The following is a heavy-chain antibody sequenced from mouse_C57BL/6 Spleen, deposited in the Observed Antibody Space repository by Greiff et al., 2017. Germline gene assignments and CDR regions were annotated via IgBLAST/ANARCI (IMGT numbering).Heavy chain of an antibody. D-gene: IGHD1-1*01. CDR3: ARVRDYGSSFYAMDY. CDR1: GFSLTSYG. CDR2: IWSGGST. Sequence: QVQLKESGPGLVQPSQSLSITCTVSGFSLTSYGVHWVRQSPGKGLEWLGVIWSGGSTDYNAAFISRLSISKDNSKSQVFFKMNSLQADDTAIYYCARVRDYGSSFYAMDYWGQGTSVTVSS. V-gene: IGHV2-2*01. J-gene: IGHJ4*01.